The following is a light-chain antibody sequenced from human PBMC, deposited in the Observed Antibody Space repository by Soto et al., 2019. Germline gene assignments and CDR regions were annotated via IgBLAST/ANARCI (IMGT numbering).Light chain of an antibody. CDR2: VS. J-gene: IGKJ1*01. CDR1: QSIGRY. V-gene: IGKV3-15*01. Sequence: EIVRTQSPATLSVYPWERATLSFRASQSIGRYLAYHQQQPNPPPRLLNYVSTRATGIPSRFSGSASGTDFTLTISSLQSEDSAPYYCQQYNCWPWTFGQGTKVDIK. CDR3: QQYNCWPWT.